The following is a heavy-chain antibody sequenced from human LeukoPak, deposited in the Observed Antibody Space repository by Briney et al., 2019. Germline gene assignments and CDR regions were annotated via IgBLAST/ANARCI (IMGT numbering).Heavy chain of an antibody. CDR2: IFYSGSM. CDR3: ARDDGRGVVTPY. J-gene: IGHJ4*02. CDR1: GGSINSSSHH. Sequence: PSETLSLTCTVSGGSINSSSHHWDWIRQPPGQGLEWIGSIFYSGSMYYSPSLKSRVTISVDTSKNQFSLKLSSVTAADTAVYYCARDDGRGVVTPYWGQGTLVTVSS. D-gene: IGHD2-21*02. V-gene: IGHV4-39*02.